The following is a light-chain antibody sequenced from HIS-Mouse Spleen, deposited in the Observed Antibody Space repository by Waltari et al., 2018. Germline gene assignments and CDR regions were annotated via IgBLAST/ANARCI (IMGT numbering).Light chain of an antibody. J-gene: IGLJ3*02. CDR3: GTWDSSLSAWV. V-gene: IGLV1-51*01. Sequence: QSVLTQPPSVSAAPGQKVTISCSASSSNTGTNYLSWYQQLPGTAPKLLIYDNNKRPSGIPDRFSGSKSGTSATLGITGLQTGDEADYYCGTWDSSLSAWVFGGGTKLTVL. CDR2: DNN. CDR1: SSNTGTNY.